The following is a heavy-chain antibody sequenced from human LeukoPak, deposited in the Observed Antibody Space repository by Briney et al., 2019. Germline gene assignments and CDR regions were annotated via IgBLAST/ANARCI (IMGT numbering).Heavy chain of an antibody. CDR3: ARDGVTGTTDY. J-gene: IGHJ4*02. CDR2: IYHSGST. D-gene: IGHD1-20*01. CDR1: GGSISSGSYY. V-gene: IGHV4-30-2*01. Sequence: KSSETLSLTCTVSGGSISSGSYYWSWIRQPPGKGLEWIGYIYHSGSTYYNPSLKSRVTISVDRSKNQFSLKLSSVTAADTAVYYCARDGVTGTTDYWGQGTLVTVSS.